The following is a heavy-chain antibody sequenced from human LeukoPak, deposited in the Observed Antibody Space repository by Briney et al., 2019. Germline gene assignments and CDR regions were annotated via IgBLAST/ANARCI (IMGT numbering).Heavy chain of an antibody. CDR3: ARAHIFLSDTAMVKVDYFDY. Sequence: GRSLRLSCAASGFTFSSYGMHWVRQAPGKGLEWVAVIWYYGTNKYYADSVKGRFTISRDNSKNTLYLQVNSLRAEDTAVYYCARAHIFLSDTAMVKVDYFDYWGQGTLVTVSS. CDR2: IWYYGTNK. V-gene: IGHV3-33*01. CDR1: GFTFSSYG. D-gene: IGHD5-18*01. J-gene: IGHJ4*02.